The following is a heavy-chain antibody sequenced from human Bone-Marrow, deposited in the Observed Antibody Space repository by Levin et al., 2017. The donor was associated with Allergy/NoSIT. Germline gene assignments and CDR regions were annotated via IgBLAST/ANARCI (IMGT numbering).Heavy chain of an antibody. J-gene: IGHJ4*02. D-gene: IGHD3-9*01. CDR2: IGGYADVT. V-gene: IGHV3-23*01. CDR3: ARRNTGYKDY. Sequence: ASVKVSCAASGFTFINYPMSWVRQAPGKGLEWVSAIGGYADVTDYAPSVKGRFTISRDNSNNILFLQMNDLRVEDTAIYYCARRNTGYKDYWGQGTLVTVSS. CDR1: GFTFINYP.